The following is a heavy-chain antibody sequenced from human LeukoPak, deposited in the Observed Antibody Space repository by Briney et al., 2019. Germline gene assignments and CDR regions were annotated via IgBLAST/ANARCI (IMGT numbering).Heavy chain of an antibody. J-gene: IGHJ4*02. D-gene: IGHD3-22*01. CDR2: INPNSGGT. CDR3: ARGEVPTYYYDSSGYWIFDY. CDR1: GYTFTGYY. V-gene: IGHV1-2*06. Sequence: GASVKVSCKASGYTFTGYYMHWVRQAPGQGLEWMGRINPNSGGTNYAQKFQGRVTMTRDTSTSTVYMELSSLRSEDTAVYYCARGEVPTYYYDSSGYWIFDYWGQGTLVTVSS.